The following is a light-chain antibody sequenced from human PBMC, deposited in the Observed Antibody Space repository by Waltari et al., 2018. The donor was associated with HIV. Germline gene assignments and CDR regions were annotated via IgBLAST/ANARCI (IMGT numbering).Light chain of an antibody. J-gene: IGLJ2*01. V-gene: IGLV2-23*02. Sequence: QSALTQPASLSGSPGQSITISCPGTSSDVGVYDLVSWYQRHSGKAPKLMIYEVSKWPSGVSNRFSGSKSGNTASLTISGLQAEDEADYYCCSYAGSNTMIFGGGTKLTVL. CDR1: SSDVGVYDL. CDR2: EVS. CDR3: CSYAGSNTMI.